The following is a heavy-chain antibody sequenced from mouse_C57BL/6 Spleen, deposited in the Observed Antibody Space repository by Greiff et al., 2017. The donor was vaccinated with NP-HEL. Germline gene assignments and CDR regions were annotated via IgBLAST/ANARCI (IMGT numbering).Heavy chain of an antibody. CDR1: GFTFSDYG. CDR3: ARPYDYDWYYFDY. J-gene: IGHJ2*01. D-gene: IGHD2-4*01. V-gene: IGHV5-17*01. CDR2: ISSGSSTI. Sequence: EVHLVESGGGLVKPGGSLKLSCAASGFTFSDYGMHWVRQAPEKGLEWVAYISSGSSTIYYADTVKGRFTISRDNAKNTLFLQMTSLRSEDTAMYYCARPYDYDWYYFDYWGQGTTLTVSS.